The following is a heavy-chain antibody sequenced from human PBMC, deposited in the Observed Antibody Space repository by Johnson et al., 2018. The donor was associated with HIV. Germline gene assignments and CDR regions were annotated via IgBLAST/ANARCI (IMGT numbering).Heavy chain of an antibody. D-gene: IGHD2-21*01. Sequence: QVQLVESGGGVVQPGRSLRLSCAASGFTFSSYAMHWVRQAPGKGLEWVAVISYDGSNKYYADSVTGRFTISRDISKNTLYLQMNSLRTEDTAVYYCASVTRDCGGDCYLDAFDIWGQGTMVTVSS. CDR2: ISYDGSNK. V-gene: IGHV3-30*04. CDR3: ASVTRDCGGDCYLDAFDI. CDR1: GFTFSSYA. J-gene: IGHJ3*02.